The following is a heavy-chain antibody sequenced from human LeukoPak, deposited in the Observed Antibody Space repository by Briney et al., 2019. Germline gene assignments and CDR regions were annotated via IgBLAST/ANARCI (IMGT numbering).Heavy chain of an antibody. CDR3: AKVEYYDFWSGYYGCYFDY. CDR2: ISGSGGST. Sequence: PGGSLRLSCAASGFTFSSYAMSWVRQAPGKGLEWVSAISGSGGSTYYADSVKGRFTISRDNSKNTLYLQMNSLRAEDTAVYYCAKVEYYDFWSGYYGCYFDYWGQGTLVTVSS. D-gene: IGHD3-3*01. V-gene: IGHV3-23*01. CDR1: GFTFSSYA. J-gene: IGHJ4*02.